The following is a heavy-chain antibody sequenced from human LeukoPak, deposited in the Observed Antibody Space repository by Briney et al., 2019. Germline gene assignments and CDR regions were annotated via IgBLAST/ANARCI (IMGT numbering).Heavy chain of an antibody. CDR3: ARDIAAPGSY. J-gene: IGHJ4*02. CDR1: EFTFSTYW. Sequence: PGGSLRLSCAASEFTFSTYWMTWVRQAPGKGLEWVANINQDGSETYYVDSVKGRFTISRDNAKNSPYLQMNSLRAEDTAVYYCARDIAAPGSYWGQGTLVTVSS. V-gene: IGHV3-7*01. CDR2: INQDGSET. D-gene: IGHD6-13*01.